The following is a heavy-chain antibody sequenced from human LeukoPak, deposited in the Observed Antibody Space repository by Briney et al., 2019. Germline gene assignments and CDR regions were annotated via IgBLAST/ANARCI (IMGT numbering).Heavy chain of an antibody. V-gene: IGHV3-7*01. J-gene: IGHJ3*02. D-gene: IGHD3-22*01. CDR3: AREPQKYYYDSPAAFDI. CDR2: IKQDGSER. Sequence: GSLRLSCAASGFTFSSYWMSWVRQAPGKGLEWVANIKQDGSERYYVASVRGRFTISRDNAKKSLYLQMNSLTAEDTAVYYCAREPQKYYYDSPAAFDIWGQGTMVTVSS. CDR1: GFTFSSYW.